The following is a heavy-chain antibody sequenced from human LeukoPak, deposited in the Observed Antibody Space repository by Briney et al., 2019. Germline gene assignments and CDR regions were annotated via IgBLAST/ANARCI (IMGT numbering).Heavy chain of an antibody. V-gene: IGHV4-59*01. CDR1: GGSISSYY. D-gene: IGHD2-2*01. J-gene: IGHJ4*02. CDR2: IFYSGGT. Sequence: SETLSLTCTVSGGSISSYYWSWIRQPPGKGLEWLGYIFYSGGTKYNPSLWSRVTISIDTSKNQFSLSLNSVTAADTAVYYCASQSYGTSVSYWGQGTLVTVSS. CDR3: ASQSYGTSVSY.